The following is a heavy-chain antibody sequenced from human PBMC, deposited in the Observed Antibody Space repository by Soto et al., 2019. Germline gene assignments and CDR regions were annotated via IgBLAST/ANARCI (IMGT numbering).Heavy chain of an antibody. CDR3: ARGRRYCTTTSCYPPALFPYGMDV. CDR1: GYTFTNYD. CDR2: INPDSDNT. J-gene: IGHJ6*02. D-gene: IGHD2-2*01. Sequence: GASVKVSCKTSGYTFTNYDINWVRQAAGQGLEWMGWINPDSDNTGCAQKFQGRVTMTRDTSISTAYMELNSLRSEDTAVYYCARGRRYCTTTSCYPPALFPYGMDVWGQGTTVTVSS. V-gene: IGHV1-8*01.